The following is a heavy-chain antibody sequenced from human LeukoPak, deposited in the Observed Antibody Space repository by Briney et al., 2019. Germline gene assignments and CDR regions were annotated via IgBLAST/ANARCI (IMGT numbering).Heavy chain of an antibody. J-gene: IGHJ4*02. CDR1: GYTFTSYY. CDR2: INPSGGST. D-gene: IGHD1-26*01. Sequence: ASVKVSCKASGYTFTSYYLYWVRQAPGQGLEWMGIINPSGGSTSYAQKFQGRVTMTRDMSTSTVYMELSSLRSEDTAVYYCARDSGSSPGDYWGQGTLVTVSS. CDR3: ARDSGSSPGDY. V-gene: IGHV1-46*01.